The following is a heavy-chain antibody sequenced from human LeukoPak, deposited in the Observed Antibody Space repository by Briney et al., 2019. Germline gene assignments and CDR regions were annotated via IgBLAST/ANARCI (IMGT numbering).Heavy chain of an antibody. D-gene: IGHD1-26*01. J-gene: IGHJ4*02. CDR3: ARHNGSWDDY. V-gene: IGHV4-39*01. Sequence: SETLSLTCTVSDGSISSSSYYWGWIRQPPGKGLEWIGSIYYSGSTYYNPSLKSRVTISVDTSKNQFSLKLSSVTAADTAVYYCARHNGSWDDYWGRGTLVTVSS. CDR2: IYYSGST. CDR1: DGSISSSSYY.